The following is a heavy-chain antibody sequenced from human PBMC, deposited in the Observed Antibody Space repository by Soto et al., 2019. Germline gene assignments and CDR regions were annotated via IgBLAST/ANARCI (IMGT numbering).Heavy chain of an antibody. D-gene: IGHD2-2*01. CDR3: PREGMPTND. CDR2: IGSKTNGAAT. CDR1: GFTFGDYS. V-gene: IGHV3-49*04. Sequence: PGGSLRLSCTGSGFTFGDYSVSWVRQAPGKGLEWVGFIGSKTNGAATHYAASVKGRFTISRDDSKSVAHLQMNSLETEDTAVYYCPREGMPTNDWGQGALVTVSS. J-gene: IGHJ4*02.